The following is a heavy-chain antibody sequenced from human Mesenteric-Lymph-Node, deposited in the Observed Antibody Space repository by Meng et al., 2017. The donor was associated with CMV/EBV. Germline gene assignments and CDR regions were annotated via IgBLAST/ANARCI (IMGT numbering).Heavy chain of an antibody. D-gene: IGHD2-2*01. CDR3: ARGYCSSISCLFDY. V-gene: IGHV3-74*01. Sequence: GESLKISCAASGFTFSSYGMHWVRQAPGKGLMWVSRIKSDGSSTNYADSVKGRFTISRDNAKNTLYLQMNSLRAEDTAVYYCARGYCSSISCLFDYWGQGTLVTVSS. CDR2: IKSDGSST. J-gene: IGHJ4*02. CDR1: GFTFSSYG.